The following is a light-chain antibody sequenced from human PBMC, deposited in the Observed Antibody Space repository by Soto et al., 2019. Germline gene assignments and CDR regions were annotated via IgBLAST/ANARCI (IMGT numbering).Light chain of an antibody. CDR1: SIDVGGYNY. CDR2: EVS. Sequence: SVTQLSSVSGSPVQSINISCTGTSIDVGGYNYVSWYQQHPGKAPKLMIYEVSNRPSGVSNRFSGSKSGNTASLTISGLQAEDEADYYCRSYTSSSSNVFGTGTKVTVL. J-gene: IGLJ1*01. CDR3: RSYTSSSSNV. V-gene: IGLV2-14*01.